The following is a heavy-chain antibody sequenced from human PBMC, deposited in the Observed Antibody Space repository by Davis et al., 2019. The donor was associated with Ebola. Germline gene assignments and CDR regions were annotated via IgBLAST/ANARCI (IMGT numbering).Heavy chain of an antibody. Sequence: MPSETLSLTCTVSGGSISSSSYYWGWIRQPPGKGLEWIGSIYYSGSTYYNPSLKSRVTISVDTSKNQFSLKLSSVTAADTAVYYCGGSGSYHEDYWGQGTLVTVSS. CDR3: GGSGSYHEDY. D-gene: IGHD1-26*01. V-gene: IGHV4-39*01. CDR1: GGSISSSSYY. CDR2: IYYSGST. J-gene: IGHJ4*02.